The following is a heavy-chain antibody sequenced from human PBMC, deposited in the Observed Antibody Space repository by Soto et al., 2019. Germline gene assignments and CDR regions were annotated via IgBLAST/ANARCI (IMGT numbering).Heavy chain of an antibody. V-gene: IGHV4-31*03. CDR3: ARVSDDYRTYYYGMDV. J-gene: IGHJ6*02. CDR2: IYYSGST. CDR1: GGSISSGGYY. D-gene: IGHD4-4*01. Sequence: SETLSLTCTVSGGSISSGGYYWSWIRQHPGKGLEWIGYIYYSGSTYYNPSLKSRVTISVDTSKNQFSLKLSSVTAADTAVYYCARVSDDYRTYYYGMDVWGQGTTVTV.